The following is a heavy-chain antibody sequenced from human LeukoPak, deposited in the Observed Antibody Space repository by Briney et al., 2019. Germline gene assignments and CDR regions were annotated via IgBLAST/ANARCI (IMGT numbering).Heavy chain of an antibody. CDR3: ASYSSGWFGY. D-gene: IGHD6-19*01. CDR2: IYYSGST. J-gene: IGHJ4*02. CDR1: GDSITSSY. V-gene: IGHV4-59*08. Sequence: SETLSLTCTVSGDSITSSYWSWIRQPPGKGLEWIGYIYYSGSTNYNPSLKSRVTISVDTSKNQFSLKLSSVTAADTAVYYCASYSSGWFGYWGQGTLVTVSS.